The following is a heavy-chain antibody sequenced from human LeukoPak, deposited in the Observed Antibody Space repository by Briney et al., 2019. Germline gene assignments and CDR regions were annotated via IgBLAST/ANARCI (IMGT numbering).Heavy chain of an antibody. CDR1: GYTFTSYD. V-gene: IGHV1-8*01. Sequence: ASXKVSCKASGYTFTSYDINWVRQATGQGLEWMGWMNPNSGNTGYAQKFQGRVTMTRNTSISTAYMELSSLRSEDTAVYYCARSAPYCSGGSCYRRWFDPWGQGTLVTVSS. CDR2: MNPNSGNT. CDR3: ARSAPYCSGGSCYRRWFDP. D-gene: IGHD2-15*01. J-gene: IGHJ5*02.